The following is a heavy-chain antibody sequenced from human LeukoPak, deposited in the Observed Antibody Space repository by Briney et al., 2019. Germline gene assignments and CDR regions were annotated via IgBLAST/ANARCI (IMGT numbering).Heavy chain of an antibody. CDR3: ARIGYSSSSLDY. V-gene: IGHV3-7*01. Sequence: GGSLRLSCAASGFKFDNYWMTWVRQAPGKGLEWVANIKQDGSIKYYVDSVKGRFTISRDNARNSQYLQINSLRPEDTDVYYCARIGYSSSSLDYWGQGPLVTLSS. CDR2: IKQDGSIK. D-gene: IGHD6-6*01. J-gene: IGHJ4*02. CDR1: GFKFDNYW.